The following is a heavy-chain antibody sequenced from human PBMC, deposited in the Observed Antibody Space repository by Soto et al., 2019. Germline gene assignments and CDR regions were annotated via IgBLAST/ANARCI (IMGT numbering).Heavy chain of an antibody. V-gene: IGHV4-34*01. Sequence: QVQLQQWGAGLLKPSETLSLTCAVYGGSFSGYYWSWIRQPPGKGLEWIGEINHSGSTNYNPSLKSRVTISVDTSKNQFSLKLSSVTAADTAVYYCARKRNTGWYFDYGGQGTLVTVSS. D-gene: IGHD6-19*01. CDR2: INHSGST. J-gene: IGHJ4*02. CDR3: ARKRNTGWYFDY. CDR1: GGSFSGYY.